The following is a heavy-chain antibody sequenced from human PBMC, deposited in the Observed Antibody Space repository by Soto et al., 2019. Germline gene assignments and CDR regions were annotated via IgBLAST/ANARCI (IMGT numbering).Heavy chain of an antibody. V-gene: IGHV1-69*01. J-gene: IGHJ4*02. CDR2: IIPIFGTA. Sequence: QVQLVQSGAEVKKPGSSVKVSCKASGGTFSSYAISWVRQAPGQGLEWMGGIIPIFGTANYAQKFQGRVTITADESTSTAYMELSSLRSEDTAVYYCARDPHFEITGKPYYFDYWGQGTLVTVSS. CDR3: ARDPHFEITGKPYYFDY. D-gene: IGHD3-16*01. CDR1: GGTFSSYA.